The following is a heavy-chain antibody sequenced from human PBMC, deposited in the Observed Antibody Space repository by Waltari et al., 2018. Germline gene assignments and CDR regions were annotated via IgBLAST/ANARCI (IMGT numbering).Heavy chain of an antibody. CDR1: GYPISSGYY. J-gene: IGHJ4*02. Sequence: QVQLQESGPGLVKPSENLSITCAVSGYPISSGYYWGWFRQPPGKGLEWIGSISHSGSTYYNPSLKSRVTISVDTSKNQFSLKLSSVTAADTAVYYCARRPTPGIAAANPDYWGQGTLVTVSS. CDR3: ARRPTPGIAAANPDY. D-gene: IGHD6-13*01. V-gene: IGHV4-38-2*01. CDR2: ISHSGST.